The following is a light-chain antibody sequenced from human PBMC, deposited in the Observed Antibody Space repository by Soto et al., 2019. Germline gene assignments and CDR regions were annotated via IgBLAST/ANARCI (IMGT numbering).Light chain of an antibody. CDR3: CSYAGSYTKV. J-gene: IGLJ3*02. CDR1: SSDVGGYNY. CDR2: DVS. Sequence: QSALTQPRSLSGTPGQSVTISCTGTSSDVGGYNYVSWYQQLPGKATKLMIYDVSTRPSVVPDRFSGSKSGNTASLTISGLQAEYEADYYCCSYAGSYTKVFGGGTKLTVL. V-gene: IGLV2-11*01.